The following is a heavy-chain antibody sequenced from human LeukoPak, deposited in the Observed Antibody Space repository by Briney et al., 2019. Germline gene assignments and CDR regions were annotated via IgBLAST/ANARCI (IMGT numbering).Heavy chain of an antibody. Sequence: SETQSLTCAVYGGSFSSYYWSWIRQPPGKGLEWIGYIYYSGSTNYNPSLKSRVTISVDTSKNQFSLKLSSVTAADTAVYYCARHRFITYYYDSSGPDFDYWGQGTLVTVSS. D-gene: IGHD3-22*01. CDR1: GGSFSSYY. V-gene: IGHV4-59*08. CDR3: ARHRFITYYYDSSGPDFDY. CDR2: IYYSGST. J-gene: IGHJ4*02.